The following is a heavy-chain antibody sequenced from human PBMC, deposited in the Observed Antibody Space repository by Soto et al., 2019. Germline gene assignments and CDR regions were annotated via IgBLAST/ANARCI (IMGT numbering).Heavy chain of an antibody. Sequence: QVQLVESGGGVVQPGRSLRLSCAASGFTFSSYAMHWVRQAPGKGLEWVAVISYDGSNKYYADSVKGRFTISRDNSKNTLYLQMNSLRAEDTAVYYCARDHRGSGSYLTFGYYYYYGMDVWGQGTTVTVSS. D-gene: IGHD3-10*01. CDR2: ISYDGSNK. J-gene: IGHJ6*02. CDR1: GFTFSSYA. V-gene: IGHV3-30-3*01. CDR3: ARDHRGSGSYLTFGYYYYYGMDV.